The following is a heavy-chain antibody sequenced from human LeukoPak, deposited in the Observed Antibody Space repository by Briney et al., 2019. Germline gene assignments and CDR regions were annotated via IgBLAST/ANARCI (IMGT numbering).Heavy chain of an antibody. J-gene: IGHJ4*02. V-gene: IGHV3-30-3*01. Sequence: GRSLRLSCAASGFTFSSYAMHWVRQAPGKGLEWVAVISYDGSNKYYADSVKGRFTISRDNSKNTLYLQMNSLRAEDTAVYYCARDLPPGGYGDYGGIAYWGQGTLVTVSS. CDR2: ISYDGSNK. D-gene: IGHD4-17*01. CDR3: ARDLPPGGYGDYGGIAY. CDR1: GFTFSSYA.